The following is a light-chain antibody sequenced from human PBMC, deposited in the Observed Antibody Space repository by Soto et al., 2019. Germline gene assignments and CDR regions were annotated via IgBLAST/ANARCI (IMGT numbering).Light chain of an antibody. CDR2: GAS. V-gene: IGKV3-20*01. CDR3: QHYVTSLTT. Sequence: EIVLTQSQGTLSLSPGERATLSCRASQSVSNNYLAWYQQKPGQAPRLLIFGASIRVTGIPDRFIGSGSGTDATLTITRLEPEDVAVYYCQHYVTSLTTFGQGTKV. CDR1: QSVSNNY. J-gene: IGKJ1*01.